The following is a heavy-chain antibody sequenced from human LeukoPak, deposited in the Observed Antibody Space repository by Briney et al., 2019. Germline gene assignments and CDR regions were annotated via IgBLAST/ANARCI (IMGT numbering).Heavy chain of an antibody. CDR1: GGTFSSYA. D-gene: IGHD3-16*02. J-gene: IGHJ4*02. CDR2: IIPIFGTA. V-gene: IGHV1-69*01. Sequence: SSVKVSCKASGGTFSSYAISWVRQAPGQGLEWMGGIIPIFGTANYAQKFQGRVTITADESTSTAYMELSSLRSEDTAVHYCARDGLRLGELSLTEMWYWGQGTLVTVSS. CDR3: ARDGLRLGELSLTEMWY.